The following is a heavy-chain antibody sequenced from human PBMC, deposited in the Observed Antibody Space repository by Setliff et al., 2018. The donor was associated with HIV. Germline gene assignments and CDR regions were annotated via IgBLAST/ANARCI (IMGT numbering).Heavy chain of an antibody. D-gene: IGHD1-26*01. CDR1: GFSFSSYT. CDR2: ISSSSYYI. V-gene: IGHV3-21*04. CDR3: AKPLTQWGVSPYHYAFGV. J-gene: IGHJ6*02. Sequence: GGSLRLSCTASGFSFSSYTMNWVRQAPGKGLEWVSSISSSSYYIYYADSVKGRFTISRDSSKSMLYLQMNSLRVEDTAIYYCAKPLTQWGVSPYHYAFGVWGQGTTVTVSS.